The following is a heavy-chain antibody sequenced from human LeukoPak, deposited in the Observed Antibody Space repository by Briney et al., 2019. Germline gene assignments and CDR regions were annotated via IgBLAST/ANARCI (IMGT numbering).Heavy chain of an antibody. CDR3: ARPKRSGYYLAV. V-gene: IGHV4-39*01. CDR2: IYYSGCT. J-gene: IGHJ6*03. CDR1: GGSISSSSYY. D-gene: IGHD3-22*01. Sequence: SETLSLTCTVSGGSISSSSYYWGWIRQPPGKGLEWIGSIYYSGCTYYNPSLKSRVTISVDTSKNQFSLKLSSVTAADTAVYYCARPKRSGYYLAVWGKGTTVTVSS.